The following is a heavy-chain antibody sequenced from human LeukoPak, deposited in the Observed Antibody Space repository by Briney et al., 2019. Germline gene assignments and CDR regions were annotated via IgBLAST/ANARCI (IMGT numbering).Heavy chain of an antibody. J-gene: IGHJ3*02. Sequence: SETLSLTCTVSGGSISSYYWSWIRQPPGKGLELIGYIYYSGSTNYNPSLKSRVTISVDTSKNQFSLKLSSVTAADTAVYYCARDDTIFGVVNPRNNAFDIWGQGTMVTVSS. D-gene: IGHD3-3*01. V-gene: IGHV4-59*01. CDR3: ARDDTIFGVVNPRNNAFDI. CDR1: GGSISSYY. CDR2: IYYSGST.